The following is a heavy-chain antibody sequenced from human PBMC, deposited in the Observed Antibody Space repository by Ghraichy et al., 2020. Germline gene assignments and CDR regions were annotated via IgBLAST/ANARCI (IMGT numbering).Heavy chain of an antibody. CDR2: IHHTGST. CDR1: GGSISSGAYS. D-gene: IGHD2-21*02. CDR3: ARGEYCGGDCYWEQ. V-gene: IGHV4-30-2*01. J-gene: IGHJ1*01. Sequence: SETLSLTCAVSGGSISSGAYSWNWIRQPPGKGLEWIGYIHHTGSTYYNPSLKSRITISVDRSKNELSLKLSSVTAADTAVYYCARGEYCGGDCYWEQWGQGTLVTVSS.